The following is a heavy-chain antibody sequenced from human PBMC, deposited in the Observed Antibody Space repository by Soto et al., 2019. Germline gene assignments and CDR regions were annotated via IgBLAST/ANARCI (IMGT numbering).Heavy chain of an antibody. J-gene: IGHJ4*02. D-gene: IGHD3-22*01. CDR2: IYSGGST. CDR3: ARTTYYYDSSGYYSASNDY. Sequence: PGGSLRLSCAASGFTFSSNYMSWVRQAPGKGLEWVSVIYSGGSTYYADSVKGRFTISRDNSKNTLYLQMNSLRAEDTAVYYCARTTYYYDSSGYYSASNDYWGQGTLVTVSS. CDR1: GFTFSSNY. V-gene: IGHV3-53*01.